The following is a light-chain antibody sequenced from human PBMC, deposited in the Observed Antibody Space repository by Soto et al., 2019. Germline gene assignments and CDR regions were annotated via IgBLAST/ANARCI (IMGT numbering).Light chain of an antibody. CDR1: QSISSW. CDR2: KAS. CDR3: QQYNSYSWT. V-gene: IGKV1-5*03. Sequence: DIQMTKSPSTLSASVGDRVTITCLASQSISSWLAWYQQKPGKAPKLLIYKASSLESGVPSRFSGSGSGTEFTLTISSLQPDDFATYYCQQYNSYSWTFGQGTKVDI. J-gene: IGKJ1*01.